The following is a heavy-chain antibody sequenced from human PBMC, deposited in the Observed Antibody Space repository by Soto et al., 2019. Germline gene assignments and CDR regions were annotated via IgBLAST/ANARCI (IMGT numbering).Heavy chain of an antibody. D-gene: IGHD1-26*01. CDR2: IYYSGGT. CDR1: GGSVSSDSYF. CDR3: ARVDRVVGAENFDY. Sequence: PSETLSLTCTVSGGSVSSDSYFWSWIRQPPGQGLEWIGNIYYSGGTNYSPSLRSRVTISVDTSENQFSLKLRSVTAADTAVYYCARVDRVVGAENFDYWGQGAMVTVYS. J-gene: IGHJ4*02. V-gene: IGHV4-61*01.